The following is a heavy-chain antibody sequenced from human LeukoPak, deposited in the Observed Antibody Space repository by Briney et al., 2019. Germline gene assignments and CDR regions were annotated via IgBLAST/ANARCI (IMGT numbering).Heavy chain of an antibody. Sequence: TGGSLRLSCAASGFTFSSYSMNGVRQAPGKGLEWVSYISSTSTIYYADSVKGRFTISTDNAKNSLYLQMNSLRAEDEAVYYYARDAKGWFYDYWGQGTLVTVSS. J-gene: IGHJ4*02. CDR3: ARDAKGWFYDY. CDR2: ISSTSTI. CDR1: GFTFSSYS. V-gene: IGHV3-48*01. D-gene: IGHD2-15*01.